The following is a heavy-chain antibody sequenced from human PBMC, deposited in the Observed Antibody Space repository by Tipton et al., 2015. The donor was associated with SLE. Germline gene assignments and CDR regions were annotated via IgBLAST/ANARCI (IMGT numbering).Heavy chain of an antibody. D-gene: IGHD5-12*01. J-gene: IGHJ4*02. Sequence: TLSLTCIVSGASIINNYWSWSRQPPGKGLEWIGHMSYSGGTNYNSTLKSRVTISVDTSKNQFSLRLTSVTAADTAVYHCARVSRGYSGYEWAGFFDYWGQGALVTVSS. CDR1: GASIINNY. CDR2: MSYSGGT. CDR3: ARVSRGYSGYEWAGFFDY. V-gene: IGHV4-59*12.